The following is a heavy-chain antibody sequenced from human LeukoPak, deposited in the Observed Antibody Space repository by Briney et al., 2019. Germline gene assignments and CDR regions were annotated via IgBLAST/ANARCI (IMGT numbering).Heavy chain of an antibody. CDR1: GGSISSSSYY. D-gene: IGHD3-3*01. CDR2: IYYSGST. CDR3: ARSDDRETTYYDFWSGPTRVGYYFDY. V-gene: IGHV4-39*01. Sequence: SETLSLTCTVSGGSISSSSYYWGWIRQPPGKGLEWIVSIYYSGSTYYYPSLKSRVTISVDTSKNQFSLKLSSVTAADTAVYYCARSDDRETTYYDFWSGPTRVGYYFDYWGQGTLVTVSS. J-gene: IGHJ4*02.